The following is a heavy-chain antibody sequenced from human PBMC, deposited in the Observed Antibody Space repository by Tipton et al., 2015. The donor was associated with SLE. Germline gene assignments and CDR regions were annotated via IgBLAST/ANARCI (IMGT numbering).Heavy chain of an antibody. Sequence: LRLSCAASGFIFNTYAMTWVRQPPGKGLEWIASISYSGATYYNPSLKSRVIISLDTSRNHFSLKLTSVTAADTAVYFCARDRDIVLEPAPIPPAFDIWGQGTTVTVSS. CDR3: ARDRDIVLEPAPIPPAFDI. D-gene: IGHD2-2*02. J-gene: IGHJ3*02. CDR2: ISYSGAT. V-gene: IGHV4-39*07. CDR1: GFIFNTYA.